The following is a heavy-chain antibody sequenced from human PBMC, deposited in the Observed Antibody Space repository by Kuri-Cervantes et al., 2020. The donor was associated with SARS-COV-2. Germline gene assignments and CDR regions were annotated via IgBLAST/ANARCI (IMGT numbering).Heavy chain of an antibody. CDR1: GFTFSDAW. V-gene: IGHV3-15*01. Sequence: GGSLRLSCAASGFTFSDAWMSWVRQAPGKGLEWVGRIKSKTDGGTTDYAAPVKGRFTISRDDSKNTLYLQMNSLRAEDTAIYYCAKKMGPTSMPFDSWGQGIQVTVSS. CDR3: AKKMGPTSMPFDS. J-gene: IGHJ4*02. CDR2: IKSKTDGGTT. D-gene: IGHD1-26*01.